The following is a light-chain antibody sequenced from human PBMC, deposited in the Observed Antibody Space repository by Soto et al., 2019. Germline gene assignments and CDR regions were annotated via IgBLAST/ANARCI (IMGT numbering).Light chain of an antibody. CDR3: SSSTSRTTFVI. J-gene: IGLJ2*01. Sequence: QSALTQPASVSGSPGQSITISCTGTSSDIGGYNYVSWYQHHPGKAPKLMIYEVSNRPSGVSNRFSGSKSGNTASLTISGLQAEDEADYHCSSSTSRTTFVIFGGGTKLIVL. CDR2: EVS. V-gene: IGLV2-14*01. CDR1: SSDIGGYNY.